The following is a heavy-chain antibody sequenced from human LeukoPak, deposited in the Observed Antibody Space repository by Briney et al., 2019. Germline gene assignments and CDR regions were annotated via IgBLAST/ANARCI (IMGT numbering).Heavy chain of an antibody. CDR2: ISGGGGST. V-gene: IGHV3-23*01. D-gene: IGHD2-15*01. J-gene: IGHJ4*02. Sequence: GGSLRLSCAASGFTFSSYAMSWVRQAPGKGLEWVSAISGGGGSTYYADSVKGRFTISRDNSKNTLYLQMNSLRAEDTAVYYCAKPLPRYCSGGSCYYFDYWGQGTLVTVSS. CDR1: GFTFSSYA. CDR3: AKPLPRYCSGGSCYYFDY.